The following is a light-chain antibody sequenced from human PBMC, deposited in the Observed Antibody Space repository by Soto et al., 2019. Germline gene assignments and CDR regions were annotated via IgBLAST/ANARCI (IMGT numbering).Light chain of an antibody. Sequence: DIKMTQSPSTLSASDGDTVTITCRASQTISRWLAWYQQKPGKAPRLLIYTASTLESGVPSRFSASGSGTEFTLTISSLHPDDFATYYCQEYNNYWTFGQGTKVDIK. CDR3: QEYNNYWT. J-gene: IGKJ1*01. CDR1: QTISRW. V-gene: IGKV1-5*01. CDR2: TAS.